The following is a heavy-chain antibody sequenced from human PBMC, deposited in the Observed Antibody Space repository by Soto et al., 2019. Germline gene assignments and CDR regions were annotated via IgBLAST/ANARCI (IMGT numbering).Heavy chain of an antibody. CDR1: GFTFSSYG. Sequence: QVQLVESGGGVVQPGRSLRLSCAASGFTFSSYGMHWVRQAPGKGLEWVAVISYDGSNKYYADYVKGRFTISRDNSKNTLYLQMNSLRAEDMAVYYCAKYVWDSSGWYGAFDIWGQGTMVTVSS. CDR2: ISYDGSNK. D-gene: IGHD6-19*01. CDR3: AKYVWDSSGWYGAFDI. V-gene: IGHV3-30*18. J-gene: IGHJ3*02.